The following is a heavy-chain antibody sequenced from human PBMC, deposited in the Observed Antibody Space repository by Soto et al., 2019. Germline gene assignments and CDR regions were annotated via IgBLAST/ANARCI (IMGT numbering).Heavy chain of an antibody. CDR3: ARASSGYPDY. J-gene: IGHJ4*02. D-gene: IGHD3-22*01. CDR1: GGSISSGGYS. V-gene: IGHV4-30-2*01. CDR2: IYHSGST. Sequence: SETLSLTCAVSGGSISSGGYSWSWIRQPPGKGLEWIGYIYHSGSTYYNPSLKSRVTISVDRSKNQFSLKLSSVTAADTAVYYCARASSGYPDYWGQGTLVPVSS.